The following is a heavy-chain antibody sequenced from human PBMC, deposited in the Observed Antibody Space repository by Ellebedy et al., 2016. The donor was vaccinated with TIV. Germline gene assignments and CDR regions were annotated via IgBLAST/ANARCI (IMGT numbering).Heavy chain of an antibody. D-gene: IGHD5-18*01. CDR3: ARDGREEGVDTAMVTEYFDY. CDR1: GFTFSSYG. V-gene: IGHV3-33*01. CDR2: IWYDGSNK. J-gene: IGHJ4*02. Sequence: GESLKISXAASGFTFSSYGMHWVRQAPGKGLEWVAVIWYDGSNKYYADSVKGRFTISRDNSKNTLYLQMNSLRAEDTAVYYCARDGREEGVDTAMVTEYFDYWGQGTLVTVSS.